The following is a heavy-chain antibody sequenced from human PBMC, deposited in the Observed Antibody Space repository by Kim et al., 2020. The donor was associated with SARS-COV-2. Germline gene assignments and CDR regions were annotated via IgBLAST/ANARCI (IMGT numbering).Heavy chain of an antibody. V-gene: IGHV3-9*01. CDR2: ISWDSGRR. CDR1: GVRFDDYA. Sequence: GGSLRLSCVVSGVRFDDYAVHWVRQTPGTGLEWVSGISWDSGRRHYADSVKGRFTISRDNAKRTVYLQMDSLRTEDTALYYCTKDQKGGNGSGYYYGMDVWGQGTTVTVSS. CDR3: TKDQKGGNGSGYYYGMDV. D-gene: IGHD2-8*01. J-gene: IGHJ6*02.